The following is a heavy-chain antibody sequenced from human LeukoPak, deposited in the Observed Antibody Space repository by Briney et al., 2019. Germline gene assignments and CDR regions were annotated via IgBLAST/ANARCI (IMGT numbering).Heavy chain of an antibody. CDR2: INHDGTSA. J-gene: IGHJ4*02. CDR1: GFTFTTFW. V-gene: IGHV3-74*01. CDR3: AKEGIWFGQFAFDS. Sequence: GGSLRLSCAASGFTFTTFWMHWVRQAPGKGLVWVSRINHDGTSANYADSAKGRFTISRDNAKNTVYLQMNSLRAEDTAVYYCAKEGIWFGQFAFDSWGQGALVTVSS. D-gene: IGHD3-10*01.